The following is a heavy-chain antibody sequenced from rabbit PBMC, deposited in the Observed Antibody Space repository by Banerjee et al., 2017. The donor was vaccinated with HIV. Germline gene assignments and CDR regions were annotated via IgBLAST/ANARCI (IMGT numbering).Heavy chain of an antibody. Sequence: QEQLVESGGGLVQPGGTLTLTCTASGIDFSGGYDMCWVRQAPGKGLEWIACIWTGSGKTYYVSWVNGRFTISRSTSLNTVDLKMTSLTAADTATYFCARGWTSVDANYAHAFKLWGQGTLVTVS. V-gene: IGHV1S43*01. J-gene: IGHJ4*01. CDR2: IWTGSGKT. CDR3: ARGWTSVDANYAHAFKL. CDR1: GIDFSGGYD. D-gene: IGHD6-1*01.